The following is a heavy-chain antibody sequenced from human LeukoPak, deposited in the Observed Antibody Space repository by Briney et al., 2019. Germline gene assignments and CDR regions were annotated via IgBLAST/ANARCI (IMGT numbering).Heavy chain of an antibody. D-gene: IGHD3-10*01. CDR1: GYTFTSYD. CDR2: MNPNSGNT. Sequence: ASVKVSCKASGYTFTSYDINWVRQATGQGLEWMGWMNPNSGNTGYAQKFQGRVTMTRNTSMSTAYMELSSLRSEDTAVYYCARGLSKVRGVIMNYWGQGTLVTVSS. J-gene: IGHJ4*02. V-gene: IGHV1-8*01. CDR3: ARGLSKVRGVIMNY.